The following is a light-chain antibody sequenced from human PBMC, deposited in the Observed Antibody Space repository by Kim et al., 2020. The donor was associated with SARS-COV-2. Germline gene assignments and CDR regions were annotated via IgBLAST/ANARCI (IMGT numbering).Light chain of an antibody. CDR1: QSVSSN. V-gene: IGKV3-15*01. CDR2: GAS. J-gene: IGKJ3*01. CDR3: QQYNNWPPFT. Sequence: SPGEIAPLSCRASQSVSSNLAWYQHKPGQAPRLLIYGASTRATGIPARFSGSGSGTEFTLTISSLQSEDFAVYYCQQYNNWPPFTFGPGTKVDI.